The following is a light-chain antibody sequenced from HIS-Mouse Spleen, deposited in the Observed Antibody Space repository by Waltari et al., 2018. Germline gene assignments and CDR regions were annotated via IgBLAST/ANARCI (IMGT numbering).Light chain of an antibody. J-gene: IGKJ4*01. V-gene: IGKV1-33*01. Sequence: DIQMTQSPSSLSASVGDSFTITCQASQDISNYLNWYQQKPGKAPKLLIYDASNLETGVPSRFSGSGSGTDFTFTISSLQPEDIATYYCQQYDNLLTFGGGTKVEIK. CDR1: QDISNY. CDR2: DAS. CDR3: QQYDNLLT.